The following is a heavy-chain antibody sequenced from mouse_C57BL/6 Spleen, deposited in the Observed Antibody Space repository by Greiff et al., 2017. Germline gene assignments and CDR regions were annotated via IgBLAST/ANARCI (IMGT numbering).Heavy chain of an antibody. J-gene: IGHJ2*01. V-gene: IGHV3-6*01. CDR1: GYSITSGYY. CDR2: ISYDGSN. D-gene: IGHD2-13*01. Sequence: EVHLVESGPGLVKPSQSLSLTCSVTGYSITSGYYWNWIRQFPGNKLEWMGYISYDGSNNYNPSLKNRISITRDTSKHQFFLKLNSVTTEDTATYYCAREVRGFDYWGQGTTLTVSS. CDR3: AREVRGFDY.